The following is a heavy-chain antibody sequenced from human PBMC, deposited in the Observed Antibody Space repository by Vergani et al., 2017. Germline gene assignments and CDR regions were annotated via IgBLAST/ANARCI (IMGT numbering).Heavy chain of an antibody. J-gene: IGHJ6*03. Sequence: QVQLVESGGGVVQPGRSLRLSCAASGFTFSSYGMHWVRQAPGKGMEWVAVIWYDGSNKYYADSVKCRFTISRDNSKNTLYLQMNSLRAEDTAVYYCARGQLVRYYYYYMDVWGKGTTVTVSS. CDR3: ARGQLVRYYYYYMDV. D-gene: IGHD6-6*01. CDR1: GFTFSSYG. V-gene: IGHV3-33*01. CDR2: IWYDGSNK.